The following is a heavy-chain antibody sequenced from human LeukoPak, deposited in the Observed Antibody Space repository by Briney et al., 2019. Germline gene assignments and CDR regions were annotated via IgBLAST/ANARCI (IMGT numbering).Heavy chain of an antibody. Sequence: PGGSLRLSCAASGFTFSTYAMSWVRQAPGKGREWVSGISGGGGSTNYADSVRGRFTISRDNAKNALYLQMNSLRAEDTAVYYCAKDRGLGYSYGHGFDYWGQGTLVTVSS. J-gene: IGHJ4*02. CDR3: AKDRGLGYSYGHGFDY. CDR2: ISGGGGST. CDR1: GFTFSTYA. V-gene: IGHV3-23*01. D-gene: IGHD5-18*01.